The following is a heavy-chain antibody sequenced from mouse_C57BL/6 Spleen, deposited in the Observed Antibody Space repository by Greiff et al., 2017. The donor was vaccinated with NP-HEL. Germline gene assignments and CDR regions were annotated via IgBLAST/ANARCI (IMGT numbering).Heavy chain of an antibody. D-gene: IGHD1-1*02. V-gene: IGHV5-4*01. CDR3: ARDGYGPRTRAMDY. CDR2: ISDGGSYT. Sequence: EVKLVESGGGLVKPGGSLKLSCAASGFTFSSYAMSWVRQTPEKRLEWVATISDGGSYTYYPDNVKGRFTISRDNAKNNLYLQMSHLKSEDTAMYYCARDGYGPRTRAMDYWGQGTSVTVSS. J-gene: IGHJ4*01. CDR1: GFTFSSYA.